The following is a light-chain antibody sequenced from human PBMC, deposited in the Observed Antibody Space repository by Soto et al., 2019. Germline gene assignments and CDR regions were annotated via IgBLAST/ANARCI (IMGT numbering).Light chain of an antibody. CDR1: QDISNY. Sequence: DIQMTQSPSSLSASVGDRVTITCQASQDISNYLNWYQQKPGKAPKLLIYDASNLETGVRSRFSGSGSGTDFTFTISSLQPEDIATYYCQQYDNLPFTFGHGTKVDIK. CDR2: DAS. V-gene: IGKV1-33*01. CDR3: QQYDNLPFT. J-gene: IGKJ3*01.